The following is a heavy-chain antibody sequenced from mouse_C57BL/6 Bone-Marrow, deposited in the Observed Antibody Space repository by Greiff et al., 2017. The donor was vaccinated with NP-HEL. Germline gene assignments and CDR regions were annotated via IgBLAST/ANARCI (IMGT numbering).Heavy chain of an antibody. CDR3: ARRGYGSSCLFAY. V-gene: IGHV1-39*01. CDR2: INPNYGTT. D-gene: IGHD1-1*01. Sequence: VQLKESGPELVKPGASVKISCKASGYSFTDYNMNWVKQSNGKSLEWIGVINPNYGTTSYNQKFKGKATLTVDQSSSTAYMQLNSLTSEDSAVYYCARRGYGSSCLFAYWGQGTLVTVSA. J-gene: IGHJ3*01. CDR1: GYSFTDYN.